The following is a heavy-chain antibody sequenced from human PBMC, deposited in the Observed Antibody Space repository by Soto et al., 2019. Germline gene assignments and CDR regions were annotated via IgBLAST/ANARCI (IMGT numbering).Heavy chain of an antibody. CDR3: AKLQDKGYYYYYGMDV. D-gene: IGHD2-15*01. CDR2: ISGSGGST. V-gene: IGHV3-23*01. CDR1: GFTFSSYA. J-gene: IGHJ6*02. Sequence: EVQLLESGGGLVQPGGSLRLSCAASGFTFSSYAMSWVRQAPGKGLEWVSAISGSGGSTYYADSVKGRFTISRDNSKNTLYLQMNSLRAEDTAVDYCAKLQDKGYYYYYGMDVWGQGTTVTVSS.